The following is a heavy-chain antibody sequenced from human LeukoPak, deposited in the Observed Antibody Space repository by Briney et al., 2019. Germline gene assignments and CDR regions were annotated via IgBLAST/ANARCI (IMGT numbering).Heavy chain of an antibody. CDR3: ARQDPTLRFLEWLYDY. D-gene: IGHD3-3*01. CDR1: GGSISSSYYY. V-gene: IGHV4-39*01. CDR2: IYYSGST. Sequence: SETLSLTCTVSGGSISSSYYYWGWIRQPPGKGLEWIGSIYYSGSTYYNPSLKSRVTISVDTSKNQFSLKLSSVTAADTAVYYCARQDPTLRFLEWLYDYWGQGTLVTVSS. J-gene: IGHJ4*02.